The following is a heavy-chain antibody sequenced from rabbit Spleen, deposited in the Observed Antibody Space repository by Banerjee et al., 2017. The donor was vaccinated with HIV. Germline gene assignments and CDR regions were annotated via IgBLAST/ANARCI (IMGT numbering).Heavy chain of an antibody. CDR2: IDTSSGST. D-gene: IGHD1-1*01. CDR1: GFDFTSTYY. CDR3: ARDLDGVIGWNFGW. J-gene: IGHJ4*01. V-gene: IGHV1S40*01. Sequence: QSLEESGGDLVKPGASLTLTCKASGFDFTSTYYMCWVRQAPGKGLELIACIDTSSGSTNYATWAKGRFTISKTSSTTVTLQMTSLTAADTATYFCARDLDGVIGWNFGWWGQGTLVTVS.